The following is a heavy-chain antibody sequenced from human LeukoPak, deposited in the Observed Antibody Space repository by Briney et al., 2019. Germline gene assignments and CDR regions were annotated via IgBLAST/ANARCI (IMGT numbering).Heavy chain of an antibody. CDR3: ARDQKYIRRKNYYYYMDV. V-gene: IGHV3-20*04. D-gene: IGHD6-6*01. CDR2: INWNGGST. CDR1: GFTLDDYG. Sequence: GALRLSCAASGFTLDDYGMSWVRQAPGKGLEWVSGINWNGGSTGYVDSVKGRFTISRDNAKNSMYLQMNSLRAEDTAVYYCARDQKYIRRKNYYYYMDVWGKGTTVTVSS. J-gene: IGHJ6*03.